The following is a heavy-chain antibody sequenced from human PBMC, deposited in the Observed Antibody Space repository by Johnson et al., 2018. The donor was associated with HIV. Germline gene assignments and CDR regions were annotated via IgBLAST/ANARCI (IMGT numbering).Heavy chain of an antibody. Sequence: QVQLVESGGGLVQPGGSLRLSCAASGFTVSSNYMSWVRQAPGKGLEWVAVISYDGSNKYYADSVKGRFTISRDNAKNSLYLQMNSLRAEDTALYYCARAPYNWNEGLFAAFDMWGRGPKVTVSS. CDR3: ARAPYNWNEGLFAAFDM. CDR1: GFTVSSNY. J-gene: IGHJ3*02. CDR2: ISYDGSNK. D-gene: IGHD1-20*01. V-gene: IGHV3-30*03.